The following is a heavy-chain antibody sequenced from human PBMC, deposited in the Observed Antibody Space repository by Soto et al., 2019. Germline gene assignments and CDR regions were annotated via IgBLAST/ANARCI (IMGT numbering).Heavy chain of an antibody. CDR2: ISYDGSNK. CDR1: GFTFSSYA. J-gene: IGHJ5*02. CDR3: XXXXXXXXXXVXWFDP. Sequence: QVQLVESGGGVVQPGRSLRLSCAASGFTFSSYAMHWVRQAPGKGLEWVAVISYDGSNKYYADSVKGRFTISRDNSKXXXXXXXXXXXXXXXXXXXXXXXXXXXXXXVXWFDPWGQGTLVTVSS. V-gene: IGHV3-30-3*01.